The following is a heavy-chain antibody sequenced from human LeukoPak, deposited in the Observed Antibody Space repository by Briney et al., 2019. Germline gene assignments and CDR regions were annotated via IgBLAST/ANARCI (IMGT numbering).Heavy chain of an antibody. CDR3: ARSRKGRNCSSTSCYLVPSMILDY. CDR2: IYYSGST. V-gene: IGHV4-30-4*08. CDR1: GVSISSGDYY. J-gene: IGHJ4*02. Sequence: PSETLSLTCTVSGVSISSGDYYWCWLRQPPGKGLEWIGYIYYSGSTYYNPSLKSRVTISVDTSKNQFSLKLSSVTAADTAVYYCARSRKGRNCSSTSCYLVPSMILDYWGQGTLVTVSS. D-gene: IGHD2-2*01.